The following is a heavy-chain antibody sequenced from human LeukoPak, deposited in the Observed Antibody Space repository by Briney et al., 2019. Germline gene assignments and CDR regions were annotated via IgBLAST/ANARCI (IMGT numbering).Heavy chain of an antibody. Sequence: ASVKVSCKASGYTFTSYDINWVRQATGQGLEWMGWVNPNSGNTGYAQKFQGRVTITRNTSISTAYMELSSLRSEDTAVYYCARGRGYQWLVLPHYYYMDVWGKGTTVTVSS. D-gene: IGHD6-19*01. J-gene: IGHJ6*03. CDR1: GYTFTSYD. CDR3: ARGRGYQWLVLPHYYYMDV. V-gene: IGHV1-8*03. CDR2: VNPNSGNT.